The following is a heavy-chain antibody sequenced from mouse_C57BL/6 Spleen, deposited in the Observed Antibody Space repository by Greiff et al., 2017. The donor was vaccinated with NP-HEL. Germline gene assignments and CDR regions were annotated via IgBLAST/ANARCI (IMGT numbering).Heavy chain of an antibody. Sequence: QVQLQQSGAELVKPGASVKLSCKASGYTFTSYWMHWVKQRPGRGLEWIGRIDPNSGGTKYNEKFKSKATLTVDKPSSTAYMQLSSLTSEDSAVYYCARKYYGSSRTDYFDYWGQGTTLTVSS. V-gene: IGHV1-72*01. CDR2: IDPNSGGT. CDR3: ARKYYGSSRTDYFDY. D-gene: IGHD1-1*01. CDR1: GYTFTSYW. J-gene: IGHJ2*01.